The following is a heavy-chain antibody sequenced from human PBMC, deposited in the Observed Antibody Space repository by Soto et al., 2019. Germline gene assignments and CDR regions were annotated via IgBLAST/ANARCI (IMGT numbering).Heavy chain of an antibody. J-gene: IGHJ4*02. Sequence: SETLSLTCAVYGGSFSGYFWSWIRQPPGKGLEWMGEADHSGRRRQTPSLKSRFNTSLDTSKNQSSLKLKSMPAAETAVYYCARGIAMIVVLQRDAHDNYYFDSWGQGTLVTVSS. CDR1: GGSFSGYF. CDR2: ADHSGRR. CDR3: ARGIAMIVVLQRDAHDNYYFDS. D-gene: IGHD3-22*01. V-gene: IGHV4-34*01.